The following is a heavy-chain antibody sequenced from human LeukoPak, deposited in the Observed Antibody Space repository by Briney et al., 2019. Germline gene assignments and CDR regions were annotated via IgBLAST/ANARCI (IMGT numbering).Heavy chain of an antibody. CDR3: ARHRTASDY. D-gene: IGHD4-17*01. CDR1: GFTFDDYA. Sequence: GGSLRLSCAACGFTFDDYAMHWVRQAPGKGLEWVSGISWNSGSIGYADSVKGRFTISRDNAKNSLYLQMNSLRAEDTAVYYCARHRTASDYWGQGTLVTVSS. V-gene: IGHV3-9*01. CDR2: ISWNSGSI. J-gene: IGHJ4*02.